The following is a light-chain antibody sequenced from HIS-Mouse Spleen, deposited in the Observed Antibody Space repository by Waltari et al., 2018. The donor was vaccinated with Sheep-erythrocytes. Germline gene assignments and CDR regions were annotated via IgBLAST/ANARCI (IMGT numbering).Light chain of an antibody. CDR2: LGS. J-gene: IGKJ1*01. Sequence: DIVMPQSPLSLPVTPGEPASIPCRSSQSLLHSNGYNYLDWYLQKPGQSQQLLIYLGSNRASGVPDRFSGSGSGTDFTLKISRVEAEDVGVYYCMQALQTPRTFGQGTKVEIK. CDR3: MQALQTPRT. V-gene: IGKV2-28*01. CDR1: QSLLHSNGYNY.